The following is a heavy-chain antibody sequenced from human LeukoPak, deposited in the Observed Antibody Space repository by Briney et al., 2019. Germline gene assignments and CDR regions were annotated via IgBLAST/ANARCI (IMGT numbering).Heavy chain of an antibody. CDR2: IIPILGIA. CDR1: GGTFSSYA. D-gene: IGHD2-2*01. Sequence: EASVKVSCKASGGTFSSYAISWVRQAPGQGLEWMGRIIPILGIANYAQKFQGRVTITADKSTSTAYMELSSLRSEDTAVYYCARTPEGYCSSTSCQPTDYYYYYGMDVWGQGTTVTVSS. CDR3: ARTPEGYCSSTSCQPTDYYYYYGMDV. J-gene: IGHJ6*02. V-gene: IGHV1-69*04.